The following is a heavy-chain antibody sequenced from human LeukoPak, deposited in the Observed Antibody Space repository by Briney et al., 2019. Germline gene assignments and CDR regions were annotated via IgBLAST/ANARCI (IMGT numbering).Heavy chain of an antibody. D-gene: IGHD3-10*01. Sequence: GGSLRLSCAASGFTFNSYNMNWVRQAPGKGLEWVSSISSSSTYTYYADSVKGRFTISRDNAKNSLYLQMNSLRAEDTAVYYCARAISMVRGVDYWGQGTLVTVSS. CDR1: GFTFNSYN. CDR3: ARAISMVRGVDY. V-gene: IGHV3-21*01. J-gene: IGHJ4*02. CDR2: ISSSSTYT.